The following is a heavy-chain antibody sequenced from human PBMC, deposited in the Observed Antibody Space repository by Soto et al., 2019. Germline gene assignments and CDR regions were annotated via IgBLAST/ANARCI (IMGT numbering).Heavy chain of an antibody. CDR3: GRLLAGLDFND. V-gene: IGHV4-59*08. Sequence: SETLYLTCTVAGGSISSYYWSWIRQPPGKGLEWIGYIYYSGSTNYNPSLKSRVTISVDTSKNQFSLKLSSVTAAATAVHYCGRLLAGLDFNDWGQGTLVTVSS. J-gene: IGHJ4*02. CDR2: IYYSGST. CDR1: GGSISSYY.